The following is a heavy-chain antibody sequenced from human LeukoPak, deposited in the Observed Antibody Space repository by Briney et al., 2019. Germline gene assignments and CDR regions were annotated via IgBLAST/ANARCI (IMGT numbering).Heavy chain of an antibody. V-gene: IGHV1-2*02. J-gene: IGHJ4*02. CDR2: INPNSGGT. CDR1: GYTFTGYY. CDR3: ARDGGLRKYYFDY. Sequence: ASVTVSCKASGYTFTGYYMHWVRQAPGQGLEWMGWINPNSGGTNYAQKFQGRVTMTRDTSISTAYMELSRLRSDDTAVYYCARDGGLRKYYFDYWGQGTLVTVSS. D-gene: IGHD4-17*01.